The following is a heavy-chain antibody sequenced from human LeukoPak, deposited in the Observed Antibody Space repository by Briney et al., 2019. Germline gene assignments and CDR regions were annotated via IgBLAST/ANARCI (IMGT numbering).Heavy chain of an antibody. CDR2: IYPGDSDT. Sequence: GESLKISCKGSGYSFTNYWIGWVRQMPGKGLEWIGIIYPGDSDTRYSPSFQGQVTISADKSISTAYLQWSSLKASDTAMYYCARVYYYDSSGYYFTFDYWGQGTLVTVSS. J-gene: IGHJ4*02. V-gene: IGHV5-51*01. D-gene: IGHD3-22*01. CDR1: GYSFTNYW. CDR3: ARVYYYDSSGYYFTFDY.